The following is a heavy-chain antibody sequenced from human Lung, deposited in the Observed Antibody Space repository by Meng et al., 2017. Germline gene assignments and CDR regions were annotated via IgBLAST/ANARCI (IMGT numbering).Heavy chain of an antibody. V-gene: IGHV4-4*02. D-gene: IGHD2-2*01. Sequence: QAQPQGGGPELMKPSGALSLTCCVAGGSSSSSNWWSWVRQPPGKGLEWIGEIYHSGGTKYNPSLKSRVIISVDKSKNQFSLKLSSVTAADTAVYYCARGLGEAVVPRTMFDYWGQGTLVTVSS. CDR1: GGSSSSSNW. J-gene: IGHJ4*02. CDR3: ARGLGEAVVPRTMFDY. CDR2: IYHSGGT.